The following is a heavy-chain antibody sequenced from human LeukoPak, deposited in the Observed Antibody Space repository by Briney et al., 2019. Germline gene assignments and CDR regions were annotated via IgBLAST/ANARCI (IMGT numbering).Heavy chain of an antibody. CDR1: GFTFSSYS. J-gene: IGHJ5*02. Sequence: GGSLRLSCAASGFTFSSYSMNWVRQAPGKGLEWVSYISSSSSTIYYADSVKGRFTISRDNAKNSLYLQMNSLRAEDTAVYYCARALSLGTRLTHARDWFDPWGQGTLVTVSS. D-gene: IGHD4-11*01. CDR3: ARALSLGTRLTHARDWFDP. CDR2: ISSSSSTI. V-gene: IGHV3-48*04.